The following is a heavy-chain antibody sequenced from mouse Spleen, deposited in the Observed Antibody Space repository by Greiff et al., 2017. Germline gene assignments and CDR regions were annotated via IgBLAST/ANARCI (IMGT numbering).Heavy chain of an antibody. CDR2: IWRGGST. J-gene: IGHJ4*01. V-gene: IGHV2-5*01. CDR1: GFSLTSYG. CDR3: ANGNLYAMDY. D-gene: IGHD2-1*01. Sequence: VKVVESGPGLVQPSQSLSITCTVSGFSLTSYGVHWVRQSPGKGLEWLGVIWRGGSTDYNAAFMSRLSITKDNSKSQVFFKMNSLQADDTAIYYCANGNLYAMDYWGQGTSVTVSS.